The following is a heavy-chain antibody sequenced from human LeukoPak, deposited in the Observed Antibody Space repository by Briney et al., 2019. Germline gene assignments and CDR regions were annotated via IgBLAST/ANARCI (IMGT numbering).Heavy chain of an antibody. CDR2: ISGSGGSP. V-gene: IGHV3-23*01. Sequence: GGSLRLSCAASGFTFSSYAMSWVRQAPGKGLEWVSAISGSGGSPYYADSVKGRFTISRDNSKNTLYLQMNSLRAEDTAVYYCATVGYSSWYTFDYWGQGTLVTVSS. D-gene: IGHD6-13*01. J-gene: IGHJ4*02. CDR1: GFTFSSYA. CDR3: ATVGYSSWYTFDY.